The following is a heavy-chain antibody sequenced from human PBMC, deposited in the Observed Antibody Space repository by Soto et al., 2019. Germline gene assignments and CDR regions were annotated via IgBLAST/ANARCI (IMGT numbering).Heavy chain of an antibody. V-gene: IGHV3-23*01. D-gene: IGHD1-26*01. Sequence: EVQLLESGGGLVQPGGSLRLSCAASGFTFSSYAMSWVRQAPGKGLEWVSAISGSGGSTYYADSVKGRFTISRDKSKNTLYLQMNSLRAEDTAVYYCAKTSESGSYYGPLYYWGQGTLVTVSS. CDR1: GFTFSSYA. CDR3: AKTSESGSYYGPLYY. J-gene: IGHJ4*02. CDR2: ISGSGGST.